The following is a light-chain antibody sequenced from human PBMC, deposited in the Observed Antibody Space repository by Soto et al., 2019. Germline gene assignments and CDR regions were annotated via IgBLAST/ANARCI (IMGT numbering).Light chain of an antibody. CDR3: FSLTSTNTRL. CDR1: STDIGGYNY. J-gene: IGLJ3*02. V-gene: IGLV2-14*01. CDR2: EVS. Sequence: QSVLTQPASVSGSPGQSITISCIGTSTDIGGYNYVSWYQQHPGKAPKLILYEVSNRPSGVSNRFSGSKSGNTASLTISGVQAEDEADYYCFSLTSTNTRLFGGWTKLTVL.